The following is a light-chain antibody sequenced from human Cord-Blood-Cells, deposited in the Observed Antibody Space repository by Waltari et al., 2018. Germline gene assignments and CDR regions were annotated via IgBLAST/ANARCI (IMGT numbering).Light chain of an antibody. CDR1: QDISNY. V-gene: IGKV1-33*01. Sequence: DIQMTQYLSFLSASVGDRVTITCQASQDISNYLNWYQQKPGKAPKLLIYDASNLETGIPSRFSGSGSGTDFTFTISSLQPEDIATYYCQQYDNLPPLTFGGGTKVEIK. J-gene: IGKJ4*01. CDR3: QQYDNLPPLT. CDR2: DAS.